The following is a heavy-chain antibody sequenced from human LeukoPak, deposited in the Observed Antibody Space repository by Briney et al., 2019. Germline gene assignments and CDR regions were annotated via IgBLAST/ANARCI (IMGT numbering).Heavy chain of an antibody. CDR1: GFTFSSYW. Sequence: GGSLRLSCAASGFTFSSYWMHWVRQAPGKGLVWVSRIKSDGRSTTYADSVKGRFTISRDNAKNTLYLQMNSLRAEDTAVYYCARGGSPPEALGDALNIWGQGTMVTVSS. D-gene: IGHD1-26*01. CDR3: ARGGSPPEALGDALNI. CDR2: IKSDGRST. V-gene: IGHV3-74*01. J-gene: IGHJ3*02.